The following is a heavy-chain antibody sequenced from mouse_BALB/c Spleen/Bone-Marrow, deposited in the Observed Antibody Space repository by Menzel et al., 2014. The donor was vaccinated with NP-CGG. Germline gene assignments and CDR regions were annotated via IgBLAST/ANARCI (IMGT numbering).Heavy chain of an antibody. CDR3: TRGEDY. CDR1: GFNIKDTY. V-gene: IGHV14-3*02. J-gene: IGHJ4*01. Sequence: VQLKESGAELVKPGASVKLSCTASGFNIKDTYMHWVKQRPEQGLEWIGRIDPANGSIKYDPKFQGKATITADTSSNTAYLHLSSLTSEDTAVYYCTRGEDYWGQGTSVIVSS. CDR2: IDPANGSI.